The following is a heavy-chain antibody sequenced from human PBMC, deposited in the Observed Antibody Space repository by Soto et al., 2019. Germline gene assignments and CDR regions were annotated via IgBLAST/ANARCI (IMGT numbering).Heavy chain of an antibody. Sequence: SETLSLTCTVSGGSISSYYWSWIRQPPGKGLEWIGYIYYGGSTNYNPSLKSRVTISVDTSKNQFSLKLSSVTAADTAVYYCARARPFDPWGQGTLVTVSS. V-gene: IGHV4-59*01. J-gene: IGHJ5*02. CDR2: IYYGGST. CDR1: GGSISSYY. CDR3: ARARPFDP.